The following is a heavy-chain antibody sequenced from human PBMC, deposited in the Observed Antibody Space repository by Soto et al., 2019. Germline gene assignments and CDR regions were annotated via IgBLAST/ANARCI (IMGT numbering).Heavy chain of an antibody. J-gene: IGHJ6*03. V-gene: IGHV3-23*01. Sequence: GGSLRLSCAASGFTFSSYAMSWVRQAPGKGLEWVSAISGSGGSTYYADSVKGRFTISRDNSKNTLYLQMNSLRAEDTAVYYCANPGWAVAGTDYYYYMDVWGKGTTVTVSS. CDR2: ISGSGGST. CDR3: ANPGWAVAGTDYYYYMDV. CDR1: GFTFSSYA. D-gene: IGHD6-19*01.